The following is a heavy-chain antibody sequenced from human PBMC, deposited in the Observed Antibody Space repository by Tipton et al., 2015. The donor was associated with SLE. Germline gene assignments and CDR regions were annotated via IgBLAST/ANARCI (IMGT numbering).Heavy chain of an antibody. J-gene: IGHJ4*02. Sequence: SLRLSCAASGFTFSSYAMSWVRRAPGKGLEWVSAISGSGGSTYYADSVKGRFTISRDNSKNTLYLQMNSLRAEDTAVYYCAKGSGWYGYFDYWGQGTLVTVSS. CDR2: ISGSGGST. CDR1: GFTFSSYA. CDR3: AKGSGWYGYFDY. D-gene: IGHD6-19*01. V-gene: IGHV3-23*01.